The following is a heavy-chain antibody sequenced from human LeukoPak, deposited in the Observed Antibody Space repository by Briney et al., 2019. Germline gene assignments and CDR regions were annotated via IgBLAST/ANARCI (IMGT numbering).Heavy chain of an antibody. CDR2: IYYSGST. J-gene: IGHJ4*02. CDR3: ARLGSSGWYPFDY. D-gene: IGHD6-19*01. V-gene: IGHV4-59*08. CDR1: GGSISSYY. Sequence: PSETLSLTCTVSGGSISSYYWSWIRQPPGKGLEWIGYIYYSGSTNYNPPLKSRVTISVDTSKNQFSLKLSSVTAADTAVYYCARLGSSGWYPFDYWGQGTLVTVSS.